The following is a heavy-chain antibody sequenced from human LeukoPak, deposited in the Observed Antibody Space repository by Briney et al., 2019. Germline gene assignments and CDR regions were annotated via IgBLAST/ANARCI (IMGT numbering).Heavy chain of an antibody. CDR2: INPNSGGT. CDR1: GYTFTGYY. D-gene: IGHD2-2*01. CDR3: VRVVVPAAIIDY. Sequence: ASVKVSCEASGYTFTGYYMHWVRQAPGQGLEWMGWINPNSGGTNYAQKFQGRVTMTRDTSISTAYMELSRLRSDDTAVYYCVRVVVPAAIIDYWGQGTLVTVSS. J-gene: IGHJ4*02. V-gene: IGHV1-2*02.